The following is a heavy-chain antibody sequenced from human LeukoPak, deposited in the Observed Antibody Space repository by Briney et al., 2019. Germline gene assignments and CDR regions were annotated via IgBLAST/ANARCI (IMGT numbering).Heavy chain of an antibody. CDR3: ARVLGQLPPQ. CDR1: GFTFGSYA. Sequence: PWRSLRLSCAASGFTFGSYAMHWVRQAPGKGLEWVTVISSDGGNKYYADSVKGRFTISRDNSMNTLFLQMNSLGPEDTAVYHCARVLGQLPPQWGQGTLVTVSS. D-gene: IGHD4-23*01. J-gene: IGHJ4*02. V-gene: IGHV3-30*04. CDR2: ISSDGGNK.